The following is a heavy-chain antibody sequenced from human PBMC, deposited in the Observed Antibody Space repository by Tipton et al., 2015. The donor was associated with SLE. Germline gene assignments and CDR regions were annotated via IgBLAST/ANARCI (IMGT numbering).Heavy chain of an antibody. Sequence: TLSLTCTVSGGSISSLSWSWIRQPPGKRLEWIGYTFYTGSTNYNPSLKSRVAMSVDMSKNQFSLKLTSVTAADTAVYYCASGNPVMPLWGQGTLVTVSS. CDR3: ASGNPVMPL. J-gene: IGHJ4*02. V-gene: IGHV4-59*01. D-gene: IGHD1-1*01. CDR1: GGSISSLS. CDR2: TFYTGST.